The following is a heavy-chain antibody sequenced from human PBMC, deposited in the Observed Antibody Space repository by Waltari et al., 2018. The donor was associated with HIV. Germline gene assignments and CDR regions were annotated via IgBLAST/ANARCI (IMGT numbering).Heavy chain of an antibody. V-gene: IGHV4-34*02. Sequence: HVQLQQWGAGLLKPYETLSLPCAAYCGSFRSLYSNWIRQFPGKGLEWLGQINQTGKTNFNPSLKSRFTIAVDTSKNQFSLRVTSMTAADTAVYYCAGAKRCGTECLDAFDVWGQGTVVSVSS. CDR1: CGSFRSLY. D-gene: IGHD2-15*01. CDR2: INQTGKT. J-gene: IGHJ3*01. CDR3: AGAKRCGTECLDAFDV.